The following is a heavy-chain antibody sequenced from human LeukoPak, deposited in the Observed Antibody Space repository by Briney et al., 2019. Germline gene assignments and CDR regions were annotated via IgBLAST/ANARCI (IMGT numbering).Heavy chain of an antibody. CDR1: GFIFSSYA. CDR2: IYSGGST. D-gene: IGHD5-12*01. V-gene: IGHV3-53*04. J-gene: IGHJ4*02. Sequence: GGSLRLSCAASGFIFSSYAMSWARQAPGKGLEWVSVIYSGGSTYYADSVKGRFTISRHNSKNTLYLQMNSLRAEDTAVYYCARVRGYSGYFDYWGQGTLVTVSS. CDR3: ARVRGYSGYFDY.